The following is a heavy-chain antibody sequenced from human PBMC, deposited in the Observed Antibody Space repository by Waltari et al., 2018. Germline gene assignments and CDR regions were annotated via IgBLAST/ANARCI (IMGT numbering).Heavy chain of an antibody. V-gene: IGHV1-2*02. D-gene: IGHD3-22*01. CDR1: GYTFTGYY. Sequence: QVQLVQSGAEVKKPGASVKVSCKASGYTFTGYYMHWVRQAPGQGLEWMGWINPNSGGTNYAQKCQGRVTMTRDTSISTAYMELSRLRSDDTAVYYCARGGYYYDSSGYYGGENFDYWGQGTLVTVSS. CDR3: ARGGYYYDSSGYYGGENFDY. CDR2: INPNSGGT. J-gene: IGHJ4*02.